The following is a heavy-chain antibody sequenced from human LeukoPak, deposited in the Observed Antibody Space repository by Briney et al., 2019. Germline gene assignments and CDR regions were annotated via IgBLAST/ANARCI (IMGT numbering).Heavy chain of an antibody. CDR1: GFTFSSYT. CDR3: ARGPGFLTDY. J-gene: IGHJ4*02. Sequence: GGSLRLSCAASGFTFSSYTMNWVRQAPGKGLEWISSISGSSDYIYYADSVKGRFTISRDNAKKSLYLQLRSLRAEDTAVYYCARGPGFLTDYWGQGTLVTVSS. D-gene: IGHD3-3*01. V-gene: IGHV3-21*01. CDR2: ISGSSDYI.